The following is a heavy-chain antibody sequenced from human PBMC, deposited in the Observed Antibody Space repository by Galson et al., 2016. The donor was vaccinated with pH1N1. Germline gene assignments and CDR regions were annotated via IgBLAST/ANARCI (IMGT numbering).Heavy chain of an antibody. CDR1: GFSLSTSGMC. D-gene: IGHD4-17*01. Sequence: PALVKPTQTLTLTCTFPGFSLSTSGMCVSWIRQPPGKALEWLALIDWDDDKYYSTSLKSRLTITKDPSKNQVVRTMTNMDPVDTATYYCARNGYGDYVGYFDYWGQGTLVTVSS. CDR3: ARNGYGDYVGYFDY. CDR2: IDWDDDK. J-gene: IGHJ4*02. V-gene: IGHV2-70*01.